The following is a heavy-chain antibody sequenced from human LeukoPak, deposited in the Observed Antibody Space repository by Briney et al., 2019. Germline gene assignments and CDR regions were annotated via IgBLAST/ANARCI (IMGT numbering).Heavy chain of an antibody. J-gene: IGHJ4*02. CDR1: GGSISSRPYY. D-gene: IGHD3-10*01. V-gene: IGHV4-39*07. CDR2: ISYSGTT. CDR3: ARRASPITLVRGALDY. Sequence: PSETLSLTCTVSGGSISSRPYYWGWVRQSPGKGLEWIGTISYSGTTYYNPSLKSRVTISVDTSKTQFSLNLRSLTAADTAVYYCARRASPITLVRGALDYWGQGTLVTVSS.